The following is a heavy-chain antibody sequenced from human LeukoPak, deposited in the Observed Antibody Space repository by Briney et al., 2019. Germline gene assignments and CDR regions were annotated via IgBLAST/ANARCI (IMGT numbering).Heavy chain of an antibody. V-gene: IGHV3-48*03. J-gene: IGHJ5*02. CDR1: GFTYSSYE. CDR2: SSSSGSTI. CDR3: ARTERSSWYKDWFDP. Sequence: PGGSLRLSCAASGFTYSSYEMNWVRQAPGKGLEWVSYSSSSGSTIYYADSVKGRFTISRDNAKNSLYLQMNSLRAEDTAVYYCARTERSSWYKDWFDPWGQGTLVTVSS. D-gene: IGHD6-13*01.